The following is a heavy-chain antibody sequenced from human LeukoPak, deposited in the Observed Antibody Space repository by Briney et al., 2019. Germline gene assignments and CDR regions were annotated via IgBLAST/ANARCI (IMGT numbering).Heavy chain of an antibody. V-gene: IGHV4-34*01. Sequence: SETLSLTCAVYGGSFSGYYWSWIRQPPGKGLEWIGEINHSGSTNYNPSLKSRVTISVDTSKNQFSLKLSSVTAADTAVYYCARVLYDFWTGVRDWFDPWGQGTLVTVSS. CDR2: INHSGST. J-gene: IGHJ5*02. CDR1: GGSFSGYY. D-gene: IGHD3-3*01. CDR3: ARVLYDFWTGVRDWFDP.